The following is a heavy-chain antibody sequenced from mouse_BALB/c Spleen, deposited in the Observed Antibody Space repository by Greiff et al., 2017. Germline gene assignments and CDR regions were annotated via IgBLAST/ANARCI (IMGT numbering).Heavy chain of an antibody. Sequence: EVQLVESGGGLVQPGGSRKLSCAASGFTFSSFGMHWVRQAPEKGLEWVAYISSGSSTIYYADTVKGRFTISRDNPKNTLFLQMTSLRSEDTAMYYCARWATVVPYAMDYWGQGTSVTVSS. CDR1: GFTFSSFG. J-gene: IGHJ4*01. V-gene: IGHV5-17*02. CDR3: ARWATVVPYAMDY. D-gene: IGHD1-1*01. CDR2: ISSGSSTI.